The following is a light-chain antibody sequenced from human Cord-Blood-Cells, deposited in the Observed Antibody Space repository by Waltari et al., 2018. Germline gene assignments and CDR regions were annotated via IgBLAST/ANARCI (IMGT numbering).Light chain of an antibody. J-gene: IGKJ1*01. V-gene: IGKV3-20*01. Sequence: EIVLTHPPGTLSSSPGERSTLSCRASQSVSSSYLAWYQQKPGQAPRLLIYGASSRATGIPDRFSGSGSGTDFTLTISRLEPEDFAVYYCQQYGSSRTFGQGTKVEIK. CDR2: GAS. CDR3: QQYGSSRT. CDR1: QSVSSSY.